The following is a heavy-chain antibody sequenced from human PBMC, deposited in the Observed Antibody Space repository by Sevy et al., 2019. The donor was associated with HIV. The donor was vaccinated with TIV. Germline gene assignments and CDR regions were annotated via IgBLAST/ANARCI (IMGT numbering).Heavy chain of an antibody. J-gene: IGHJ6*02. D-gene: IGHD3-3*01. CDR3: VKDPDYNFWRGDYGMDV. V-gene: IGHV3-64D*06. Sequence: GESLKISCSGSGFSFSNSAMNWVRQTPGKGLKYVSAISSEGVSTYYTDSVRGRFTISRDNSKNTLYLQMSSLRVEDTAVYYCVKDPDYNFWRGDYGMDVWGQGTTVTVSS. CDR1: GFSFSNSA. CDR2: ISSEGVST.